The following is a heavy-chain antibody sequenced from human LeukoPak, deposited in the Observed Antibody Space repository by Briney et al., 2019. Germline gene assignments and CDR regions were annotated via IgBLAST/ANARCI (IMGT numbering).Heavy chain of an antibody. V-gene: IGHV1-2*02. CDR2: INPNSGGT. Sequence: ASVKVSCKASGYTFTGYYMHWVRQAPGQGLEWMGWINPNSGGTNYAQKLQGRVTMTTDTSTSTAYMELRSLRSDDTAVYYCARDDQTGTTGDYFDYWGQGTLVTVSS. J-gene: IGHJ4*02. CDR1: GYTFTGYY. CDR3: ARDDQTGTTGDYFDY. D-gene: IGHD1-7*01.